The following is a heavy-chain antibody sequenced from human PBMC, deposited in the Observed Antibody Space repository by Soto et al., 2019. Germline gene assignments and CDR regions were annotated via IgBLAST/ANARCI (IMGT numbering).Heavy chain of an antibody. J-gene: IGHJ4*02. CDR2: IYPGDSDT. CDR1: GYSFTSYW. Sequence: GESLKISCKGSGYSFTSYWIGWVRQMPGKGLEWMGIIYPGDSDTRYSPSFQGQVTISADKSISTAYLQWSSLKASDTALYYCAKDCYSGTSRAWYFDYWGQGSQVTVSS. V-gene: IGHV5-51*01. D-gene: IGHD1-26*01. CDR3: AKDCYSGTSRAWYFDY.